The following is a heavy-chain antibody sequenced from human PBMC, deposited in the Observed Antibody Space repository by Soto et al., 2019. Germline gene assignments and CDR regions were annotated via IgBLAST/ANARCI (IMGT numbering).Heavy chain of an antibody. CDR1: GAALNSGNYY. J-gene: IGHJ5*02. V-gene: IGHV4-31*03. CDR3: ARLRIATNNYKWFDP. Sequence: SETLSLTCSVSGAALNSGNYYWSWIRQVPGKGLEWIGHIYVTGAVDYNPSLRDRITISQDTSERQFSLNLRLVTAADTAVYYCARLRIATNNYKWFDPWGQGTQVTVSS. D-gene: IGHD2-21*01. CDR2: IYVTGAV.